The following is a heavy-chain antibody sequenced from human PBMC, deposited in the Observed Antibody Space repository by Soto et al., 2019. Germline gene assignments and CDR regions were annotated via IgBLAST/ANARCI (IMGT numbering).Heavy chain of an antibody. Sequence: ASVKVSCKASGYTFTSYAMHWVRQAPGQRLEWMGWINAGNGNTKYSQKFQGRVTITRDTSASTAYMELSSLRSEDTAVYYCARAPGYCSGGSCSNYAFDIWGQGTMVTVSS. CDR1: GYTFTSYA. CDR3: ARAPGYCSGGSCSNYAFDI. CDR2: INAGNGNT. V-gene: IGHV1-3*01. D-gene: IGHD2-15*01. J-gene: IGHJ3*02.